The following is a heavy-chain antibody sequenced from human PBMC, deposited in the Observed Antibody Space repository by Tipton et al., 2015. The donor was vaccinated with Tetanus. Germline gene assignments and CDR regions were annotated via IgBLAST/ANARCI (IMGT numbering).Heavy chain of an antibody. CDR2: FHYSGST. D-gene: IGHD5-24*01. CDR1: GASIRNYY. Sequence: TLSLTCSVSGASIRNYYWAWIRQPPERGLEWIGYFHYSGSTNYSPSLRSRVTLSVDTSKNQFSLKLSSVTAADTAVYYCARICWLQQNKPAFDIWGQETVVTVSS. CDR3: ARICWLQQNKPAFDI. V-gene: IGHV4-59*01. J-gene: IGHJ3*02.